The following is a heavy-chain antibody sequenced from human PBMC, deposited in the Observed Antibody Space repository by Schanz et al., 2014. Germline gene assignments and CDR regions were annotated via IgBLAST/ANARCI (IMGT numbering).Heavy chain of an antibody. J-gene: IGHJ4*02. V-gene: IGHV3-23*04. D-gene: IGHD3-3*01. Sequence: EVQLVESGGGLVQPGGSLRLSCAASGFTFSNYVMSWVRQAPGKGLEWVSALSEGGGGTHYADSVKGRFTISRDNSKNSLYLQMNSLRAEDTAVYYCVRDSFFAFDYWGQGTLVTVSS. CDR3: VRDSFFAFDY. CDR2: LSEGGGGT. CDR1: GFTFSNYV.